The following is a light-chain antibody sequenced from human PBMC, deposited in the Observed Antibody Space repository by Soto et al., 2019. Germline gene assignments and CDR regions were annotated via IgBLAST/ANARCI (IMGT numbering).Light chain of an antibody. CDR2: HAS. CDR1: QSVSSN. Sequence: EIVMTQSPATLSVSPGERATLSCRASQSVSSNLAWYQQKPGQAPRLLIYHASTRATGIPARFSGSGSGTEFTLTISSLQSDEFAVYYCQQYNKWPLTFGGGTKVEIK. CDR3: QQYNKWPLT. J-gene: IGKJ4*01. V-gene: IGKV3-15*01.